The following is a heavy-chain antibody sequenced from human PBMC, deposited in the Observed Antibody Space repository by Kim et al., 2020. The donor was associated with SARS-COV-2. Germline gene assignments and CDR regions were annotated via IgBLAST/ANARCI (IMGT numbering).Heavy chain of an antibody. V-gene: IGHV4-61*02. D-gene: IGHD1-1*01. Sequence: SETLSLTCTVSGGSIRSGSYYWSWIRQPAGKGLEWIGRIYTSGSTNYNPSLKSRVTISLDTSKNPFSLKLSSVTAADTAVYYCARFVWNHARTYGMDVWGQGTTVTVSS. J-gene: IGHJ6*02. CDR3: ARFVWNHARTYGMDV. CDR1: GGSIRSGSYY. CDR2: IYTSGST.